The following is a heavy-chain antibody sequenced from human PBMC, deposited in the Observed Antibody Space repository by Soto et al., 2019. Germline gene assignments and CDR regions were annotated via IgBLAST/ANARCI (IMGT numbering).Heavy chain of an antibody. J-gene: IGHJ4*02. Sequence: QVQLQESGPGLVKPSQTLSLTCTVSGGSISSGDYYWTWIRQHPGKGLEWIGYIYYSGSTKNNPSLKSRITISVDTSKNQFSLKLNSVTAADTAVYYCARTKTSSTSFHVDYWGQGTQVTVSS. D-gene: IGHD2-2*01. CDR1: GGSISSGDYY. V-gene: IGHV4-31*03. CDR2: IYYSGST. CDR3: ARTKTSSTSFHVDY.